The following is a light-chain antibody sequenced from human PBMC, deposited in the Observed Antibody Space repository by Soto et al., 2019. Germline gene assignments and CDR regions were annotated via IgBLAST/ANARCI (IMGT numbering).Light chain of an antibody. CDR3: QQRKKWPYT. CDR1: ESVANY. V-gene: IGKV3-11*01. Sequence: DIVLTQSPATLSLSPGARATLSCRASESVANYLLWFQQRPGQAPRLLIYDASNRASGIPARFSASGSGTDFTLTISRLETEDFAVDFCQQRKKWPYTFGQGTKLEIK. J-gene: IGKJ2*01. CDR2: DAS.